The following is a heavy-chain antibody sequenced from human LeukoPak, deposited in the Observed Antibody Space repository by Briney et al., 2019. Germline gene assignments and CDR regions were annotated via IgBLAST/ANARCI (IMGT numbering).Heavy chain of an antibody. V-gene: IGHV3-23*01. J-gene: IGHJ3*02. D-gene: IGHD4-17*01. Sequence: GGSLRLSCAASGFPFSTYAMSWVRQAPGKGLEWVSAISGSGGSTYYADSVKGRFTISRDNAKNSLYLQMNSLRAEDTALYYCAKDTAYGDYNACDIWGQGTMVTVSS. CDR1: GFPFSTYA. CDR3: AKDTAYGDYNACDI. CDR2: ISGSGGST.